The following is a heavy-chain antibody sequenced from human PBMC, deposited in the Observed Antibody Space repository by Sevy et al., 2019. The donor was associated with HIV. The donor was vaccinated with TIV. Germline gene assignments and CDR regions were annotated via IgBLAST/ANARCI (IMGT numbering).Heavy chain of an antibody. Sequence: GGSLRLSCTTSGFTFGDFAMSWFRQAPGKGLEWVGFIRAEAYGGTPEHAESVKGRFTISRDDSKSIAYLQMDSLETEDTAVYYCTRGWIAVSGRTFNWLDPWGQGTQVTVSS. CDR2: IRAEAYGGTP. CDR3: TRGWIAVSGRTFNWLDP. D-gene: IGHD6-19*01. V-gene: IGHV3-49*03. J-gene: IGHJ5*02. CDR1: GFTFGDFA.